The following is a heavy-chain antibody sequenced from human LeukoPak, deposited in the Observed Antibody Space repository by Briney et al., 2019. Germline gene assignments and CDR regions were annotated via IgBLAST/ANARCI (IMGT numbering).Heavy chain of an antibody. D-gene: IGHD3-10*01. CDR1: GGSFSGYY. J-gene: IGHJ5*02. V-gene: IGHV4-34*01. CDR3: ARVKITMVRGVIIARHGNWFDP. CDR2: INHSGST. Sequence: NSSETLSLTCAVYGGSFSGYYWSWIRQPPGKGLEWIGEINHSGSTNYNPSLKSRVTISVDTSKNQFSLKLSSVTAADTAVYYCARVKITMVRGVIIARHGNWFDPWGQGTLVTVSS.